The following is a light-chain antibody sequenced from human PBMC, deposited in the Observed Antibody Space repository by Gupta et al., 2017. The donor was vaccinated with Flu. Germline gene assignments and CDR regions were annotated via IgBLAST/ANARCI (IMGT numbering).Light chain of an antibody. CDR1: SSDVGTYNY. J-gene: IGLJ2*01. V-gene: IGLV2-14*03. Sequence: QSALAQPASVSGSPGQSITISCTGSSSDVGTYNYVSWYQQHPHKAPKLIIYDVTKRPSEVSNRFSGSKSGNTASLTISGLQAGDEAEYHCFSYSSSAMGIFGGGTKLTVL. CDR2: DVT. CDR3: FSYSSSAMGI.